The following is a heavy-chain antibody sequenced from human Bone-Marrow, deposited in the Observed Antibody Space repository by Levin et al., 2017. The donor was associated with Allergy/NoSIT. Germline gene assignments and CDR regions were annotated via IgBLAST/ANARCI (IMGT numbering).Heavy chain of an antibody. V-gene: IGHV3-30*03. CDR2: ISKDGNDI. J-gene: IGHJ4*02. CDR3: AGPLNLVATGY. Sequence: QAGGSLRLSCAASGFTFSDYGMHWIRQAPGKGLEWVAVISKDGNDIEYADSVKGRFSISRDNLNQILYLQLNSLSSEDTAVYYCAGPLNLVATGYWGQGTLVTVSS. D-gene: IGHD5-12*01. CDR1: GFTFSDYG.